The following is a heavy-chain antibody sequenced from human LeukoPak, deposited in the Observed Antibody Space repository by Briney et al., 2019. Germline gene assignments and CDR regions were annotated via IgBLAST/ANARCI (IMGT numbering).Heavy chain of an antibody. V-gene: IGHV4-39*01. CDR3: ARLSYSSGWSNWFFDL. J-gene: IGHJ2*01. CDR2: IYYSGST. CDR1: GFTVSSNY. Sequence: PGGSLRLSCAASGFTVSSNYMSWIRQPPGKGLEWIGSIYYSGSTHYNPSLKSRVTMSVDTSKNQFSLKLSSVTAADTALYYCARLSYSSGWSNWFFDLWGRGTLATVSS. D-gene: IGHD6-19*01.